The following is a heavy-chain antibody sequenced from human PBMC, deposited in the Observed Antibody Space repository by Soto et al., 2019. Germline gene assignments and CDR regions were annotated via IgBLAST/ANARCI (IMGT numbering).Heavy chain of an antibody. Sequence: ASVKVSCKASGYTFTSYAMHWVRQAPGQRLEWMGWTNAGNGNTKYSQKFQGRVTITRDTSASTAYMELSSLRSEDTAVYYCARGPSLGAGYSSSWYNWFDPWGQGTLVTVSS. CDR3: ARGPSLGAGYSSSWYNWFDP. D-gene: IGHD6-13*01. V-gene: IGHV1-3*01. CDR2: TNAGNGNT. J-gene: IGHJ5*02. CDR1: GYTFTSYA.